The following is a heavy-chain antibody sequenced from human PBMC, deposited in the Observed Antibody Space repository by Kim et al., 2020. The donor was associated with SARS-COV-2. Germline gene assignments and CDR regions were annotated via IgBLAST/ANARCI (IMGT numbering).Heavy chain of an antibody. D-gene: IGHD1-26*01. V-gene: IGHV3-7*03. CDR3: AATSTY. Sequence: KQGGSAKQSVDSVKGRFTISRDNANNSLYLQMSSLRVDDTAVYYCAATSTYWGQGALVTVSS. CDR2: KQGGSAK. J-gene: IGHJ4*02.